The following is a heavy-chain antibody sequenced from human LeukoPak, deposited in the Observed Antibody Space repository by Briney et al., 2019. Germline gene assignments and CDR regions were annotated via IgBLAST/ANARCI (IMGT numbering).Heavy chain of an antibody. Sequence: GGSLRLSCAASGFTFSAYGMHWVRQAPGKGLEWVGIIWNDGSHKYYGDSVKGRFTISRDNSKNTLYLQMDSLRAADTAVYYCERACGTGCFIPDYWGQGALVTVSS. CDR1: GFTFSAYG. J-gene: IGHJ4*02. D-gene: IGHD2-21*02. CDR2: IWNDGSHK. V-gene: IGHV3-33*01. CDR3: ERACGTGCFIPDY.